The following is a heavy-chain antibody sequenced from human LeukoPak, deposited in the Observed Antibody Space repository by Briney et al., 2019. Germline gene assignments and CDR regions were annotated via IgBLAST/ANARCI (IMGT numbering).Heavy chain of an antibody. CDR2: IYTSGST. Sequence: SETLSLTCTVSGGSISSGSYYWSWIRQPAGKGLEWIGRIYTSGSTNYNPSLRSRVTISVDTSKNLFSLKLSSVTAADTAVYYCARGRSVTAILSALKSWGQGTLVTVSS. CDR3: ARGRSVTAILSALKS. J-gene: IGHJ5*02. D-gene: IGHD2-21*02. CDR1: GGSISSGSYY. V-gene: IGHV4-61*02.